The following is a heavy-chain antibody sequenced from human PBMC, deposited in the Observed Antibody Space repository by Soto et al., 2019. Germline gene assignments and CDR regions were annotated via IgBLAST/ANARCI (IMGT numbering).Heavy chain of an antibody. J-gene: IGHJ1*01. Sequence: QVQLVQSGAEVKKPGASVKVSCKVSGYTLTELSMHWVRQAPGKGLEWMGGFDPEDGETIYAQKFQGRVTMTEDTSTDTAYMELSSLRSEDTAVYYCATSPLYCSGGSCYSGAEYFQHWGPGTLVTVSS. CDR3: ATSPLYCSGGSCYSGAEYFQH. V-gene: IGHV1-24*01. CDR2: FDPEDGET. CDR1: GYTLTELS. D-gene: IGHD2-15*01.